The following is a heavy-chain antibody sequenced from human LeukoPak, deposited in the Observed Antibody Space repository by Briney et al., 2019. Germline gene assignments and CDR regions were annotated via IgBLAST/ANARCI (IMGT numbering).Heavy chain of an antibody. Sequence: GESLKISCKGSGYSFTSYWIGWVRQMPGKGLEGMGIIYPGDSDTRYSPSFQGEVPISADKPISTAYLQWSSLTASDTAMYYCARREGYYDSSAHFDYWGQGTLVTVSS. CDR1: GYSFTSYW. CDR3: ARREGYYDSSAHFDY. D-gene: IGHD3-22*01. V-gene: IGHV5-51*01. CDR2: IYPGDSDT. J-gene: IGHJ4*02.